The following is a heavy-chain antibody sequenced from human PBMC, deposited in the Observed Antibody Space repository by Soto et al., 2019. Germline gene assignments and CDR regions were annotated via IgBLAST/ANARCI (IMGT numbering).Heavy chain of an antibody. CDR1: GYTFTSYA. CDR2: INAGNGNT. J-gene: IGHJ6*02. Sequence: GASVKVSCKASGYTFTSYAMHWVRQAPGQRLEWMGWINAGNGNTKYSQKFQGRVTITRDTSASTAYMELSSLRSEDTAVYYCASTYYDILTGYFYYNGMDVWGQGTTVTVSS. V-gene: IGHV1-3*01. D-gene: IGHD3-9*01. CDR3: ASTYYDILTGYFYYNGMDV.